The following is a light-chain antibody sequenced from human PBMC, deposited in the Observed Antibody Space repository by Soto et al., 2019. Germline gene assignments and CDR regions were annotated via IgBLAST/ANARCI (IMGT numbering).Light chain of an antibody. Sequence: AIQMTQSPSSLSASVGDRVTITCRASQGIRIDLGWYQQKPGKAPKLLIYAASTLQSGVPSRFSGSGSGADFTLTISSLQPEDVATYYCQQDYNYPITFGGGTKVEL. J-gene: IGKJ4*01. CDR3: QQDYNYPIT. CDR1: QGIRID. CDR2: AAS. V-gene: IGKV1-6*01.